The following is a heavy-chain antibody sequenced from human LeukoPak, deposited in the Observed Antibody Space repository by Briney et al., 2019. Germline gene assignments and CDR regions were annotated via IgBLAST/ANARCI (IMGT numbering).Heavy chain of an antibody. J-gene: IGHJ4*02. CDR1: GFTFSSYE. Sequence: GGSLRLSCAASGFTFSSYEMNWVRQAPGKGLEWVSYISSSGSTIYYADSVKGRFTISRDNAKNSLYLQMNSLRAEDMALYYCAKAKTGGIAVAGFDYWGQGTLVTVSS. CDR2: ISSSGSTI. D-gene: IGHD6-19*01. V-gene: IGHV3-48*03. CDR3: AKAKTGGIAVAGFDY.